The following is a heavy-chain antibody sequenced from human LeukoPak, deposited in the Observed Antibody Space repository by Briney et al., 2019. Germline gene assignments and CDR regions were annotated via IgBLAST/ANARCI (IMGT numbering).Heavy chain of an antibody. CDR1: GDTVSSTGAT. CDR3: ARGGGGVRGVFDF. D-gene: IGHD3-10*01. Sequence: SQTLSLTCAISGDTVSSTGATWSWIRQSPSRGLEWLGRTYYRSKWYNDYAVSVTGRITINPDTSKNHFSLQLNSVTAEDTAVYYCARGGGGVRGVFDFWGQGTLVTVSS. V-gene: IGHV6-1*01. J-gene: IGHJ4*02. CDR2: TYYRSKWYN.